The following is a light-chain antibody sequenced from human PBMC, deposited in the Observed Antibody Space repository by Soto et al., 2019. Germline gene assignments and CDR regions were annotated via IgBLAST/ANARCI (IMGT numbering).Light chain of an antibody. CDR3: SSFTGSSYV. CDR1: SSDVGNNNY. V-gene: IGLV2-14*03. Sequence: QSVLTQPASLSGSPGQSITISCTATSSDVGNNNYVSWYQHNPGRAPKVMICDVTNRPSGVSNRFSGSKSGNTASLTISGLQAEDEADYYCSSFTGSSYVFGTGTKVTVL. J-gene: IGLJ1*01. CDR2: DVT.